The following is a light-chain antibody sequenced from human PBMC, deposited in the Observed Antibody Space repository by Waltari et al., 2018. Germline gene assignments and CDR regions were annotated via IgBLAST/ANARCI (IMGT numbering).Light chain of an antibody. V-gene: IGLV2-18*02. J-gene: IGLJ2*01. CDR2: EVT. CDR3: SSHTSSNTVL. Sequence: QSALTQPPSVSGSPGQSVTISCTGTGRDVATFDPVSWYLQTPGAAPKLIIYEVTNRPAGVPDRFSGSRSGITTSLTISGLQAEDEGDYYCSSHTSSNTVLFAGGTKLTVL. CDR1: GRDVATFDP.